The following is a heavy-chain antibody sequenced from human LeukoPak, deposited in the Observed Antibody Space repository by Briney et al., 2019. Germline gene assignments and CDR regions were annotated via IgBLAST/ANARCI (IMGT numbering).Heavy chain of an antibody. CDR1: GFTFSSYA. CDR3: ARNYGSGSYFTDY. Sequence: GGSLRLSCAASGFTFSSYAMHWVRQAPGKGLEWVAVISYDGSNKYYADSVKGRLTISRDNSKNTLYLQMNSLRAEDAAVYYCARNYGSGSYFTDYWGQGTLVTVSS. CDR2: ISYDGSNK. J-gene: IGHJ4*02. V-gene: IGHV3-30-3*01. D-gene: IGHD3-10*01.